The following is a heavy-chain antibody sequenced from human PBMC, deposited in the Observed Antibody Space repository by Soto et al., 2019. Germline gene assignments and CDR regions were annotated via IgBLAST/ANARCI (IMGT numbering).Heavy chain of an antibody. CDR1: GYTFTSYY. CDR2: INPSGGST. CDR3: ARDQTHMTGVADGAFDI. Sequence: GASVKVSCKASGYTFTSYYMHWVRQAPGQGLEWMGIINPSGGSTSYAQKFQGRVTMTRDTSTSTVYMELSSLRSEDTAVYYCARDQTHMTGVADGAFDIWGQGTMVTVSS. J-gene: IGHJ3*02. V-gene: IGHV1-46*01. D-gene: IGHD2-15*01.